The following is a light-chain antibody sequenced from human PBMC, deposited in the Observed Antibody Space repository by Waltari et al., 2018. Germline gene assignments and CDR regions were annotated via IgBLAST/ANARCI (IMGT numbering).Light chain of an antibody. V-gene: IGLV3-1*01. J-gene: IGLJ2*01. Sequence: SYALTQAPSLSVSPGQTASISCSGDNLNYKYVYWYQQKAGQSPVLVIYQDTKRPSGIPELFSGSNSGNTATLTISGTQVMDEADYYCQVWDSSSVTFGAGTKVTVL. CDR2: QDT. CDR1: NLNYKY. CDR3: QVWDSSSVT.